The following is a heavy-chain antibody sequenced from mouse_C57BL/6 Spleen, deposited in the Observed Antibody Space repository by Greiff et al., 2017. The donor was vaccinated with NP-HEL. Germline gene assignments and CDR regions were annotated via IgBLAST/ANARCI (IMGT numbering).Heavy chain of an antibody. V-gene: IGHV1-55*01. J-gene: IGHJ2*01. CDR3: AIWGTTVPCFDY. D-gene: IGHD1-1*01. CDR2: IYPGSGST. CDR1: GYTFTSYW. Sequence: QVQLQQPGAELVKPGASVKMSCKASGYTFTSYWITWVKQRPGQGLEWIGDIYPGSGSTNYNEKFKSKATLTVDTSSSTAYMQLSSLTSEDSAVYYCAIWGTTVPCFDYWGQGTTLTVSS.